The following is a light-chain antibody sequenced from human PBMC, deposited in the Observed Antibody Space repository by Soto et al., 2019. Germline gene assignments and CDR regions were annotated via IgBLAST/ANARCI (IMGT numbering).Light chain of an antibody. CDR2: AAS. Sequence: VLTHSPATLSLSPGERATLSCRASQRVGSYLTWYQQKPGQAPRLLIYAASNRDTGIPARFSGSGSGTDFTLTISSLEPEDFAVYFCQQRTNWRATFGQGTRLDIK. J-gene: IGKJ5*01. CDR3: QQRTNWRAT. CDR1: QRVGSY. V-gene: IGKV3-11*01.